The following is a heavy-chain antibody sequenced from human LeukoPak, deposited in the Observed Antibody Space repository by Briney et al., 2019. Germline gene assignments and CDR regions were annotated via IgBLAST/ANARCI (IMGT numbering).Heavy chain of an antibody. CDR3: ARAYYYGSGTLFDP. CDR1: GGSISSSSYY. J-gene: IGHJ5*02. CDR2: IYYSGST. Sequence: SETLSLTCTVSGGSISSSSYYWGWIRQPPGKGLEWIGYIYYSGSTNYNPSLKSRVTISVDTSKNQFSLKLSSVTAADTAVYYCARAYYYGSGTLFDPWGQGTLVTVSS. V-gene: IGHV4-61*05. D-gene: IGHD3-10*01.